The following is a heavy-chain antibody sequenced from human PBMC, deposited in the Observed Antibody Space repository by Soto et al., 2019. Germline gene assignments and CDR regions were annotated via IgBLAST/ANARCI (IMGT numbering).Heavy chain of an antibody. CDR3: AYSSTPFDS. CDR2: ISGSGGST. J-gene: IGHJ4*02. V-gene: IGHV3-23*01. CDR1: GFTFSSYG. D-gene: IGHD6-13*01. Sequence: EVQLLESGGGLVQTGGSLRLSCAASGFTFSSYGMSWVRQAPGKGLEGVSTISGSGGSTYYADSVKGRFTISRDNSEHTLYLQSNSLRAEDTAVYYCAYSSTPFDSWGPGTLVTVSS.